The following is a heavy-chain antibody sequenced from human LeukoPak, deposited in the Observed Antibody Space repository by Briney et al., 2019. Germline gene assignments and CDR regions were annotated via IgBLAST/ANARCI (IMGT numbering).Heavy chain of an antibody. D-gene: IGHD3-22*01. Sequence: GGSLRLSCAASGFTVSSDYMSWVRQAPGKGLEWVSVLYSGGSTYYADSVKGRFTISRDNSKNTLYLQMNSLRAEDTAVYYCARDMSYYDSTSDYWGQGTLVTVSS. CDR1: GFTVSSDY. CDR3: ARDMSYYDSTSDY. CDR2: LYSGGST. V-gene: IGHV3-66*01. J-gene: IGHJ4*02.